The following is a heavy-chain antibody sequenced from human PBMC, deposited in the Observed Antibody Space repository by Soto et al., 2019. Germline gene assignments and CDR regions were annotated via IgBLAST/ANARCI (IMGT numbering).Heavy chain of an antibody. CDR1: GFTFSSNA. Sequence: QVQLVESGGGVVQPGRSLRLSCAASGFTFSSNAMHWVRQAPGKGLEWVAVISYDGSNEYYADSVKGRFTISRDNSKNTLYLQMNSLRAEDTAVYYCARPYSSSWSWFDPWGQGTLVTVSS. J-gene: IGHJ5*02. CDR3: ARPYSSSWSWFDP. CDR2: ISYDGSNE. D-gene: IGHD6-13*01. V-gene: IGHV3-30-3*01.